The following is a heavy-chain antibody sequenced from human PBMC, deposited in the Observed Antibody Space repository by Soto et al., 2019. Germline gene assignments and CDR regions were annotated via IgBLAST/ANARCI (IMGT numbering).Heavy chain of an antibody. CDR2: IYYSGST. CDR3: ARNAAAQYYDFWSGYNCFDP. J-gene: IGHJ5*02. D-gene: IGHD3-3*01. Sequence: SETLSLTCTVSGGSISSYYWSWIRQPPGKGLEWIGYIYYSGSTNYNPSLKSRVTISVDTSKNQFSLKLSSVTAADTAVYYCARNAAAQYYDFWSGYNCFDPWGQGTLVTVSS. V-gene: IGHV4-59*08. CDR1: GGSISSYY.